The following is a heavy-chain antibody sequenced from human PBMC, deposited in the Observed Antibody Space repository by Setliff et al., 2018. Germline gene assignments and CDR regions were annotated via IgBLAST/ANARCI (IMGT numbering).Heavy chain of an antibody. V-gene: IGHV1-69*13. CDR1: GGTFSNYC. J-gene: IGHJ6*03. CDR2: IMPKFGTP. CDR3: ASHFLTVMKYYYYMDV. Sequence: VASVKVSCKASGGTFSNYCFSWVRQAPGQGLEWMGGIMPKFGTPNRSQKFQGRVTITADESTSTAYMELSGLTSEDTAVYYCASHFLTVMKYYYYMDVWGKGTTVTVSS. D-gene: IGHD5-18*01.